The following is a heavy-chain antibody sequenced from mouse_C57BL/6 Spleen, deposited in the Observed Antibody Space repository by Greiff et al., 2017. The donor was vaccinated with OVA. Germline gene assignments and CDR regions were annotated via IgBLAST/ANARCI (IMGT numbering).Heavy chain of an antibody. CDR2: INPNYGTT. J-gene: IGHJ2*01. CDR3: ARRAIYYDSYYFDY. CDR1: GYSFTDYN. D-gene: IGHD2-4*01. V-gene: IGHV1-39*01. Sequence: VQLKESGPELVKPGASVKISCKASGYSFTDYNMNWVKQSNGKSLEWIGVINPNYGTTSYNQKFKGKATLTVDQSSSTAYMQLNSLTSEDSAVYYCARRAIYYDSYYFDYWGQGTTLTVSS.